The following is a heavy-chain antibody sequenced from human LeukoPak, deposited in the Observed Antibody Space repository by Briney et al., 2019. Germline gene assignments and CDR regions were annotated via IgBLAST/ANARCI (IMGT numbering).Heavy chain of an antibody. J-gene: IGHJ4*02. CDR3: AKDRGSGSYFVYYFDY. CDR2: IRYDGSNK. Sequence: GGSLRLSCAASGFTFSSYGMHWVRQAPGKGLEWVAFIRYDGSNKYYADSVKGRFTISRDNSKNTLYLQMNSLRAEDTAVYYCAKDRGSGSYFVYYFDYWGQGTPVTVSS. D-gene: IGHD3-10*01. V-gene: IGHV3-30*02. CDR1: GFTFSSYG.